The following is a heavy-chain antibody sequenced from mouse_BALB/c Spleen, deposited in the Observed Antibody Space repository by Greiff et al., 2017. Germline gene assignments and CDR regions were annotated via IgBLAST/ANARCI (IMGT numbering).Heavy chain of an antibody. D-gene: IGHD1-1*01. V-gene: IGHV5-6*01. J-gene: IGHJ4*01. CDR2: ISSGGSYT. Sequence: EVQVVESGGDLVKPGGSLKLSCAASGFTFSSYGMSWVRQTPDKRLEWVATISSGGSYTYYPDSVKGRFTISRDNAKNTLYLQMSSLKSEDTAMYYCARHDYYGTYAMDYWGQGTSVTVSS. CDR3: ARHDYYGTYAMDY. CDR1: GFTFSSYG.